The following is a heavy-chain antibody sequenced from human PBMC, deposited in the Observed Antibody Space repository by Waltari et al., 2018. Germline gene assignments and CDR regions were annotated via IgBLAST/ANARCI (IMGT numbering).Heavy chain of an antibody. D-gene: IGHD3-16*01. CDR3: ARFGSYLDY. CDR2: SYYSGRT. V-gene: IGHV4-59*01. Sequence: VHLVESGGGVVRPGGSLRLSCAASGFTFDDYGRSRVRQAAGKGLEWIGYSYYSGRTNYNPSLKSRVTISVDTSKNQFSLKLSSVTAADKAVYYGARFGSYLDYWGQGTLVTVSS. J-gene: IGHJ4*02. CDR1: GFTFDDYG.